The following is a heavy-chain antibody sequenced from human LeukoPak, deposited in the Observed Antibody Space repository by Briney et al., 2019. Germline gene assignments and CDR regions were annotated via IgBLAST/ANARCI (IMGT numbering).Heavy chain of an antibody. CDR3: ARHGYSISFDY. J-gene: IGHJ4*02. CDR2: IYYSGST. V-gene: IGHV4-39*01. Sequence: SETLSLTCTVSGGSISSSSYYWGWIRQPPGKGLEWIGSIYYSGSTYYNPSLKSRVTISVDTSKNQFSLKLSSVTAADTAVYYCARHGYSISFDYWGQGTLVTVSS. D-gene: IGHD6-13*01. CDR1: GGSISSSSYY.